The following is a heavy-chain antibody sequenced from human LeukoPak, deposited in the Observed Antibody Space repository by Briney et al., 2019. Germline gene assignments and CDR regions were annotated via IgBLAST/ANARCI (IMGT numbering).Heavy chain of an antibody. V-gene: IGHV3-74*01. Sequence: GGSLRLSCEASGFTFSGSWMYWVRQAPGKGLVWVSRINSDGSTTSYADSVKGRFTISRDNAKNTLYLQMNSLRAEDTAVYYCARVGTTSNFYYYYGMDVWGQGTTVTVSS. CDR2: INSDGSTT. D-gene: IGHD2/OR15-2a*01. J-gene: IGHJ6*02. CDR1: GFTFSGSW. CDR3: ARVGTTSNFYYYYGMDV.